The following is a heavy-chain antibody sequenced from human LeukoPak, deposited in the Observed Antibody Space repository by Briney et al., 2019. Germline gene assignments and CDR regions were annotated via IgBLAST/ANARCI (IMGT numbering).Heavy chain of an antibody. J-gene: IGHJ6*03. CDR3: AKSYGDWAFRDYYYMDV. D-gene: IGHD4-17*01. CDR1: GFTFSSYE. V-gene: IGHV3-48*03. CDR2: ISSSGSTI. Sequence: GGSLRLSCAASGFTFSSYEMNWVRQAPGKGLEWVSYISSSGSTIYYADSVKGRFTISRDNAKNSLYLQMNSLRAEDTAVYYCAKSYGDWAFRDYYYMDVWGKGTTVTISS.